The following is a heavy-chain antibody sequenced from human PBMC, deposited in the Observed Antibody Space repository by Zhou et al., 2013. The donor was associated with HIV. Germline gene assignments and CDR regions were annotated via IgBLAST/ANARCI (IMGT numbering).Heavy chain of an antibody. D-gene: IGHD3-10*01. Sequence: QVQLMQSGAEVKKPGASVKVSCKASGYTITDYYIHWVRQAPGQGLEWMGWIDPKRGDTKYAQKFQGRVTMTRDTSISTVYMELNSLRSDDTAVYYCGRDRSGPFDFWGQGALVTVSS. CDR3: GRDRSGPFDF. V-gene: IGHV1-2*02. CDR1: GYTITDYY. J-gene: IGHJ4*02. CDR2: IDPKRGDT.